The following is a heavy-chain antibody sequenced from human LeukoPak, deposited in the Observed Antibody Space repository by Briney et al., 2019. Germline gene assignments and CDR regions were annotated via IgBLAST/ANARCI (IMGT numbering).Heavy chain of an antibody. J-gene: IGHJ6*03. CDR1: GFTFDDYG. V-gene: IGHV3-20*04. D-gene: IGHD2-2*01. CDR3: ARAVVPAANKAYYYYYMDV. Sequence: GGSLRFSCAASGFTFDDYGMSWVRQAPGKGLEWVSGTNWNGGSTGYADSVKGRFTISRDNAKNSLYLQMNSLRAEDTALYYCARAVVPAANKAYYYYYMDVWGKGTTVTVSS. CDR2: TNWNGGST.